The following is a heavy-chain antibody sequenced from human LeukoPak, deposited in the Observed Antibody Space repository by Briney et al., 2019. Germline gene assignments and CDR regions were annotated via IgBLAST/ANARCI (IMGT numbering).Heavy chain of an antibody. CDR3: ARDYCSRTSCYRRYYYYGMDV. CDR2: IIPILGIA. J-gene: IGHJ6*02. Sequence: ASVKVSCKASGGTFSSYAISWVRQAPGQGLEWMGRIIPILGIANYAQKFQDRVTITADKSTNTAYMELSSLRSEDTAVYYCARDYCSRTSCYRRYYYYGMDVWGQGTTVTVSS. D-gene: IGHD2-2*01. CDR1: GGTFSSYA. V-gene: IGHV1-69*04.